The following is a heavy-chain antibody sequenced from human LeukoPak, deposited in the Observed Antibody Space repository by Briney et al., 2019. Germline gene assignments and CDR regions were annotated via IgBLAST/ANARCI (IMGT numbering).Heavy chain of an antibody. CDR3: AKDSSVTRGFDY. Sequence: GRSRRLSCAASGFTFSSYGMHWVRQAPGKGLGWVAVISYDGSNKYYADSVKGRFTISRDNSKNTLYLQMNSLRAEETAVYYCAKDSSVTRGFDYWGQGTLVTVSS. V-gene: IGHV3-30*18. D-gene: IGHD4-17*01. J-gene: IGHJ4*02. CDR2: ISYDGSNK. CDR1: GFTFSSYG.